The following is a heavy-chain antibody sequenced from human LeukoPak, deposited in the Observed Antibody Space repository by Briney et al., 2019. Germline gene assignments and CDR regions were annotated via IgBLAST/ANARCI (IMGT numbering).Heavy chain of an antibody. CDR1: GFTISTCD. CDR2: ISSSGSTI. V-gene: IGHV3-48*03. CDR3: ARATSGNGMDV. J-gene: IGHJ6*04. Sequence: AGGSLRLYCAASGFTISTCDNNWVSQAPGRGLDWVSYISSSGSTIYYADSVKGRFTISRDNAKNLLYLQMNSLRAEDTAVYYCARATSGNGMDVWGKGTTVTVSS. D-gene: IGHD1-26*01.